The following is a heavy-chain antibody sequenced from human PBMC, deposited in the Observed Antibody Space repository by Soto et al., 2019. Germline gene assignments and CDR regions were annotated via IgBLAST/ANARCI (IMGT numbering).Heavy chain of an antibody. V-gene: IGHV4-59*08. CDR2: MYYSGST. CDR1: GGSISGHY. J-gene: IGHJ6*03. CDR3: ARGPYYDLIWNYYYMDV. Sequence: SETLSLTCRVSGGSISGHYWSWVRQTPGKGLEWIGYMYYSGSTNYNPSLKSRVTISVDTSKNHFSLRLTSVTAADTAVYYCARGPYYDLIWNYYYMDVWGKGTTVTVSS. D-gene: IGHD3-16*01.